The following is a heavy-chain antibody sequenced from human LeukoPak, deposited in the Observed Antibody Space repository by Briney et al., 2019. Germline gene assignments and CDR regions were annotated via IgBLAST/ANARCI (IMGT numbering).Heavy chain of an antibody. Sequence: SETLSLACAVDGGSFGGNYWSWVSQPPGKVLGWIGAIIHSGSNNYNPSLKARFTISGATPTTQFSLKRSAVDAADPAVYYCAGCFSRWFFAAGGTTSYYFDYWGQGTLVTVSS. CDR3: AGCFSRWFFAAGGTTSYYFDY. D-gene: IGHD1-1*01. CDR2: IIHSGSN. V-gene: IGHV4-34*12. CDR1: GGSFGGNY. J-gene: IGHJ4*02.